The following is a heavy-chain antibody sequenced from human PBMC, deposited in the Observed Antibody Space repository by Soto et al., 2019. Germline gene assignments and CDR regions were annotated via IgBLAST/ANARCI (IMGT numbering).Heavy chain of an antibody. V-gene: IGHV1-46*01. CDR2: INPSGGST. Sequence: ASVKVSCKASGYTFTSYSMHWVRQAPGQGLEWMGIINPSGGSTRYEQKFQGRVTMTRDTSTSTVYMELSSLKSEDTAVYYCVRGDHRYDDAFDIWGQGTMVTVSS. J-gene: IGHJ3*02. CDR1: GYTFTSYS. D-gene: IGHD3-9*01. CDR3: VRGDHRYDDAFDI.